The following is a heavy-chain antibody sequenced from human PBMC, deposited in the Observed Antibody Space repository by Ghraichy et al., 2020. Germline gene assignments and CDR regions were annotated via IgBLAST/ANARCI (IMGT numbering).Heavy chain of an antibody. J-gene: IGHJ5*02. CDR2: IFYNGNV. CDR1: GGSISSNDDY. D-gene: IGHD1-7*01. Sequence: GSLRLSCTVSGGSISSNDDYWGWIRQPPGKGLEWIGSIFYNGNVYYNPSLKSRVTISEDTSKNQFSLRLRSVTAADTAVYYCAREKLELDAVGWRNWFDPWGQGTLVTVSS. V-gene: IGHV4-39*02. CDR3: AREKLELDAVGWRNWFDP.